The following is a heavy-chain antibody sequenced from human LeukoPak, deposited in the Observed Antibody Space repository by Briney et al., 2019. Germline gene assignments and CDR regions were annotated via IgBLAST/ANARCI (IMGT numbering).Heavy chain of an antibody. CDR2: VDSDGSTT. Sequence: GGSLRLSCVASGFTFSSYWIHWVRQAPGKGLVWVSHVDSDGSTTSYADSVKGRFTISRDNPNKTLYLQMNSLRPEDTALYYCAKDWYYDFWSGSGDYWGQGTLVTVSS. V-gene: IGHV3-74*01. D-gene: IGHD3-3*01. CDR1: GFTFSSYW. CDR3: AKDWYYDFWSGSGDY. J-gene: IGHJ4*02.